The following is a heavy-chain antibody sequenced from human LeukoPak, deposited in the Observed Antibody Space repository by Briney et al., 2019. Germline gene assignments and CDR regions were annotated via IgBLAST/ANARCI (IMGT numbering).Heavy chain of an antibody. Sequence: ASVKVSCKASGGTFSSYAISWVRQAPGQGLEWMGWISAYNGNTNYAQKLQGRVTMTTDTSTSTAYMELRSLRSDDTAVYYCARAGLRPNNYYYYGMDVWGQGTTVTVSS. J-gene: IGHJ6*02. CDR1: GGTFSSYA. CDR3: ARAGLRPNNYYYYGMDV. V-gene: IGHV1-18*01. CDR2: ISAYNGNT. D-gene: IGHD5/OR15-5a*01.